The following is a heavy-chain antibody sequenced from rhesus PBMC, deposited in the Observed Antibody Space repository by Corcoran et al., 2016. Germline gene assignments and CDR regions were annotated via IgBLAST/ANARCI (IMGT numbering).Heavy chain of an antibody. CDR3: ARDQGYSSWSVSLDV. Sequence: QVHLQESGPGLVKPSETLSLTCTVSGGSISDSYYWNWIRQPPGKGLEWMGRIYGTNGSTSYNTTLMSLVTISKDTSKNQFSLKLTSLTAADTAVYYGARDQGYSSWSVSLDVWGRGVLVTVSS. V-gene: IGHV4-147*01. CDR1: GGSISDSYY. J-gene: IGHJ5-2*02. D-gene: IGHD6-13*01. CDR2: IYGTNGST.